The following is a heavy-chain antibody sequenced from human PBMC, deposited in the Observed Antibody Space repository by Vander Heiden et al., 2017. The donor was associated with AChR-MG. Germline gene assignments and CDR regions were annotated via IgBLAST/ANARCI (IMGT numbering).Heavy chain of an antibody. J-gene: IGHJ4*02. CDR2: IYSSGST. CDR3: VRDDGGWLDS. CDR1: GGSISNYY. V-gene: IGHV4-4*07. D-gene: IGHD6-19*01. Sequence: QVQLQESGPGLVTPSETLSLTCTVSGGSISNYYWSWVRQPAGRGLEWVGRIYSSGSTRFNPSLQSRVTMSVDTPKNQFSLKLRSVTAADTAVYFCVRDDGGWLDSWGQGTLVTVSS.